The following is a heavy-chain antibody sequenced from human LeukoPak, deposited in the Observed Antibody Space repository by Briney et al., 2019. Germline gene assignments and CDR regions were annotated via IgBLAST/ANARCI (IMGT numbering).Heavy chain of an antibody. Sequence: PSQTLSLTCTVSGGSISSGGYYWSWIRQHPGKGLEWIGYIYYSGSTYYNPSLKSRVTIPVDTSKNQFSLKLSSVTAADTAVYYCARRGGSVSYYFYWAQGTLVSVSS. V-gene: IGHV4-31*03. J-gene: IGHJ4*02. CDR3: ARRGGSVSYYFY. CDR2: IYYSGST. CDR1: GGSISSGGYY. D-gene: IGHD3-10*01.